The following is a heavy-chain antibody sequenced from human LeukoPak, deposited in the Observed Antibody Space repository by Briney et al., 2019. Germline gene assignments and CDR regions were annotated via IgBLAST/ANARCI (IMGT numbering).Heavy chain of an antibody. CDR1: GYTFASYD. Sequence: ASVKVSCKASGYTFASYDINWVRQATGQGLEWRGWMNPNSGNTGYAQKFQGRVTMTRNTSISTAYTELSSLRSEDTAVYYCARGRDYDFWSGYARWGQGTLVTVSS. J-gene: IGHJ4*02. V-gene: IGHV1-8*01. CDR3: ARGRDYDFWSGYAR. CDR2: MNPNSGNT. D-gene: IGHD3-3*01.